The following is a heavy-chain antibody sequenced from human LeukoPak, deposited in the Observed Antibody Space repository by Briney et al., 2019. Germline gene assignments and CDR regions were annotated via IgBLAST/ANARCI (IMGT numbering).Heavy chain of an antibody. CDR1: GFTLSSCW. J-gene: IGHJ3*02. CDR2: IRQDGNEK. D-gene: IGHD3-22*01. CDR3: ARDLTYYQDSSGYYYDAFDM. V-gene: IGHV3-7*04. Sequence: GGSLRLSCAASGFTLSSCWMTWVRQAPGKGLEWVANIRQDGNEKYCVDSVKGRFTISRDNAKNSLYLQMNSLRAEDTAVYYCARDLTYYQDSSGYYYDAFDMWGQGTMATVSS.